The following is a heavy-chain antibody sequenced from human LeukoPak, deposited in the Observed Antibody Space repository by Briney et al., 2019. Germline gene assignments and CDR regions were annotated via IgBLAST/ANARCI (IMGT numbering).Heavy chain of an antibody. Sequence: GASVKVSCKASGYTFTSYGISWVRQAPGQGLEWMGWISAYNGNTNYAQKLQGRVTMTTDTSTSTAYMKLRSLRSDDTAVYYCARTLPAGDDFWSGYSILPQYYFDYWGQGTLVTVSS. CDR3: ARTLPAGDDFWSGYSILPQYYFDY. CDR1: GYTFTSYG. J-gene: IGHJ4*02. D-gene: IGHD3-3*01. V-gene: IGHV1-18*01. CDR2: ISAYNGNT.